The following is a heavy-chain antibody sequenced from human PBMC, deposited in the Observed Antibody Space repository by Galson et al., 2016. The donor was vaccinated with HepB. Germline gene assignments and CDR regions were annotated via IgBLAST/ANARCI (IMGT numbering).Heavy chain of an antibody. J-gene: IGHJ6*02. D-gene: IGHD3-22*01. CDR3: ARGPADYYDRIAYKYYDYYCGMNV. CDR1: GGSITTYY. V-gene: IGHV4-59*01. CDR2: INYIGTT. Sequence: SETLSLTCTVYGGSITTYYWSWIRQPPGKGLEWVGYINYIGTTNYSPSLKSRVSLSVDTSKNQFSLKQTSVTAADTAVYYCARGPADYYDRIAYKYYDYYCGMNVWGQGTTVTVS.